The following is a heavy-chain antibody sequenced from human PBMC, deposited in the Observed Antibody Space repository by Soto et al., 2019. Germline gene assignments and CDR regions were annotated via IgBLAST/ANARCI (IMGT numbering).Heavy chain of an antibody. CDR2: INPKSGGT. V-gene: IGHV1-2*02. CDR1: GYTFTVYY. Sequence: QVQLVQSGAELKKPGASVNVSCKASGYTFTVYYMHWVRQAPGQGLAWMGWINPKSGGTMYPQKFQGRVTMTWDTSNSTAYMALTRLRSDDTAVYYCARDLAKGGGSAGFDYWGQGTLVTVSS. D-gene: IGHD1-26*01. CDR3: ARDLAKGGGSAGFDY. J-gene: IGHJ4*02.